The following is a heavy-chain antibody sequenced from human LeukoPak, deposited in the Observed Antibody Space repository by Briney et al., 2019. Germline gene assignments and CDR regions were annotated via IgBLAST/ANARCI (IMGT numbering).Heavy chain of an antibody. V-gene: IGHV3-9*01. CDR3: SKDGTYYDFLTGYRDYYFDY. J-gene: IGHJ4*02. Sequence: GGSLRLSCAASGFTFDDYAMHWVRQAPGKGLEWVSGISWNSGSIGYADSVKGRFTISRDNAKNSLYLQMNSLRAEDTALYYCSKDGTYYDFLTGYRDYYFDYGGREPLVTVS. D-gene: IGHD3-9*01. CDR1: GFTFDDYA. CDR2: ISWNSGSI.